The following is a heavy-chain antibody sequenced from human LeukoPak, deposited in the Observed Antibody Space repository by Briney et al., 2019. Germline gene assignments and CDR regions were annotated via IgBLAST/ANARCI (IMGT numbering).Heavy chain of an antibody. CDR2: IYYSGRT. CDR1: GGSISSHY. CDR3: ARDRWFDP. V-gene: IGHV4-59*11. J-gene: IGHJ5*02. Sequence: PSETLSLTCTVSGGSISSHYWSWIRQPPGKGLEWIGYIYYSGRTNYNPSLKSRVTISVDTSKNQFSLKLSSVTAADTAVYYCARDRWFDPWGQGTLVTVSS.